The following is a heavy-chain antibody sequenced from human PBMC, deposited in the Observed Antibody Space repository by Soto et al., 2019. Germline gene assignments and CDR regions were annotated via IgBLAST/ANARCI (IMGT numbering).Heavy chain of an antibody. J-gene: IGHJ5*02. CDR2: ISGSGGST. CDR3: AKDRGSGSTSWYNGWFDP. V-gene: IGHV3-23*01. D-gene: IGHD2-2*02. CDR1: GFTFSSYA. Sequence: EVQLLESGGGLVQPGGSLRLSCVASGFTFSSYAMTWVRQAPGKGLEWVSAISGSGGSTYYADSVKGRFTISRDNSKNTSDLRMNSLRAEDTAVYYGAKDRGSGSTSWYNGWFDPWGQGTLVTVSS.